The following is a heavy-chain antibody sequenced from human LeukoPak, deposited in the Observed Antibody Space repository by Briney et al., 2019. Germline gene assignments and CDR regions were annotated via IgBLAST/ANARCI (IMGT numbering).Heavy chain of an antibody. J-gene: IGHJ6*03. D-gene: IGHD5-18*01. CDR2: IYYSGST. CDR3: ARDNKIFGYSSSYYYYYMDV. CDR1: GGSISSYY. V-gene: IGHV4-59*01. Sequence: PSETLSLTCTVSGGSISSYYWSWIRQPPGKGLEWIGYIYYSGSTNYNPSLKSRVTISVDTSKNQFSLKLSSVTAADTAVYYCARDNKIFGYSSSYYYYYMDVWGKGTTVTVSS.